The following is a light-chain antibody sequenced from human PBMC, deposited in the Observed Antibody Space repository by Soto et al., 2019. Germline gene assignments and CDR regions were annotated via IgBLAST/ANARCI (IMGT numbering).Light chain of an antibody. V-gene: IGLV1-44*01. Sequence: QSVVTQSPSASGTPGQRVTISCSGSSSNIGSNTVSWYQQFPGTAPKLLIYSNNKWPPGVPDRFSGSKSGTSASLAISGLQSEDEADYYCAAWDDSIRTWVFGGGTKLTVL. J-gene: IGLJ3*02. CDR2: SNN. CDR3: AAWDDSIRTWV. CDR1: SSNIGSNT.